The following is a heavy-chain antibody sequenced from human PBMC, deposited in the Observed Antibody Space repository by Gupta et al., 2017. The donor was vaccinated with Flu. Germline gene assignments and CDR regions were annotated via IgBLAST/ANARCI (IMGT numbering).Heavy chain of an antibody. CDR1: GFTFSSYA. CDR2: ISGSGGST. J-gene: IGHJ6*02. V-gene: IGHV3-23*01. Sequence: EVQLLESGGGLVQPGGSLRLSCAASGFTFSSYAMSWVRQAPGKGLEWVSAISGSGGSTYYADSVKGRFTISRDNSKNTLYLQMNSLRAEDTAVYYCAKGNGAVAGDYYYYGMDVWGQGTTVTVSS. D-gene: IGHD6-19*01. CDR3: AKGNGAVAGDYYYYGMDV.